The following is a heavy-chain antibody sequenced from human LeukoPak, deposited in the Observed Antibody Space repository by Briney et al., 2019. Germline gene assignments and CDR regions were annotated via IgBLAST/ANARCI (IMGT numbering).Heavy chain of an antibody. V-gene: IGHV1-58*01. D-gene: IGHD3-22*01. CDR1: GFTFTSSA. CDR3: AAANVVCYDSSGYYDY. Sequence: ASVKVSCKASGFTFTSSAVQWVRQARGQRLEWIGWIVVGSGNTNYAQKFQERVTITRDMSTSTAYMELSSLRSEDTAVYYCAAANVVCYDSSGYYDYWGQGTLVTVSS. CDR2: IVVGSGNT. J-gene: IGHJ4*02.